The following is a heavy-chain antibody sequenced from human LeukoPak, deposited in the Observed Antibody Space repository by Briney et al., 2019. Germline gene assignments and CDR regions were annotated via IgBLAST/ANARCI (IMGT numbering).Heavy chain of an antibody. CDR1: GFTFSEFY. V-gene: IGHV3-11*01. Sequence: GGSLRLSCAASGFTFSEFYMTWIRQAPGKGLEWVSYIGGSDTPFYADSVKGRFFISRDNATNSLFLQMNSLRDEDTAVYYCARSDYLNLLAYLDYWGQGSLVTVSS. CDR3: ARSDYLNLLAYLDY. D-gene: IGHD4-11*01. J-gene: IGHJ4*02. CDR2: IGGSDTP.